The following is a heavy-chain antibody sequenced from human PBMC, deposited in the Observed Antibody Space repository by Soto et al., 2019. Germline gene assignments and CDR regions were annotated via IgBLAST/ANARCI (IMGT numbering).Heavy chain of an antibody. CDR3: ARGNEVLIGAMDV. CDR2: IRAYNIDT. D-gene: IGHD3-16*01. Sequence: SVKVSCKSSGYRFETYAISWVRQAPGQGLEWMGWIRAYNIDTYYAQKFQDRVTMTTDTSTGTAYMELRSLRSDDTAVYYCARGNEVLIGAMDVWCQGNMVTVSS. J-gene: IGHJ6*02. CDR1: GYRFETYA. V-gene: IGHV1-18*01.